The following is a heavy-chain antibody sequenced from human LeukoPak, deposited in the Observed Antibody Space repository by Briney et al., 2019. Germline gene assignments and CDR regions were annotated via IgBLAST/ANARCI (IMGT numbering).Heavy chain of an antibody. CDR1: GYTLSELS. Sequence: GASVKVSCKVSGYTLSELSIHWVRQAPGKGLEWMGGFDPEDGETIYAQKFQGRVTMTEDTSTDTAYMELSGLRSEDTAVYYCATNQYRFLAAGPPRGWFDPWGQGTLVTVSS. CDR3: ATNQYRFLAAGPPRGWFDP. D-gene: IGHD6-6*01. J-gene: IGHJ5*02. CDR2: FDPEDGET. V-gene: IGHV1-24*01.